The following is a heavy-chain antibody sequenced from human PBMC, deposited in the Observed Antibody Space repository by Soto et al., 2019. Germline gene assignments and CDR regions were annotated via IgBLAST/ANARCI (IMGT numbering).Heavy chain of an antibody. D-gene: IGHD2-2*01. CDR1: GFTFSDYY. V-gene: IGHV3-11*01. Sequence: GGSLRLSCAASGFTFSDYYMSWIRQAPGKGLEWVSYISSSGSTIYYADSVKGRFTISRDNAKNSLYLQMNSLRAEDTAVYYCARPPLGYCSSTSCSDYWGQGTLVTVSS. CDR3: ARPPLGYCSSTSCSDY. J-gene: IGHJ4*02. CDR2: ISSSGSTI.